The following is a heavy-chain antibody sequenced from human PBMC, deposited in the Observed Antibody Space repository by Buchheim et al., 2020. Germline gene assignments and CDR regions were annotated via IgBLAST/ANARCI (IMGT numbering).Heavy chain of an antibody. CDR1: GFTFSDVW. V-gene: IGHV3-15*01. J-gene: IGHJ4*02. CDR2: IKSKTAGETT. Sequence: EVQLVESGGGLVKPGGCLRLSCAASGFTFSDVWMSWVRQAPGKGLEWVGRIKSKTAGETTDYAEHVKGRFSISRDDSKNTVYLQMSSLKTEDTAVYFCITGVVGAPYTFFWGQGTL. CDR3: ITGVVGAPYTFF. D-gene: IGHD2-15*01.